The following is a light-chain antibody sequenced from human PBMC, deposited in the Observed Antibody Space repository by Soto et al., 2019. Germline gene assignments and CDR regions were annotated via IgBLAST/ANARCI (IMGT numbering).Light chain of an antibody. CDR3: QQYYSYPLT. CDR2: AAS. Sequence: TQMTQSPLSLSASVGEKIIITCRASRDVGSDVSWYQQKQGQXPKXXIYAASNLYTGVPSRFSGRRSGTELTITISSLQPEDCATYDCQQYYSYPLTFGGGTKVDIK. CDR1: RDVGSD. J-gene: IGKJ4*01. V-gene: IGKV1-17*01.